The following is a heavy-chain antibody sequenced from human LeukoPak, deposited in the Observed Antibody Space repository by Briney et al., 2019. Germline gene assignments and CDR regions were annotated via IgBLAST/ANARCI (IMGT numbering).Heavy chain of an antibody. V-gene: IGHV4-34*01. Sequence: SETLSLTWAVYGGSFSGYHWTWIRQSPGKGLEWIGDLNLVGTPYNNPSLKSRLTISVDTSKNQFSLKLRSVTAADTAVYYCARGRHDITMIVVVMTSVSYYLDVWGKGTTVTVS. J-gene: IGHJ6*03. D-gene: IGHD3-22*01. CDR1: GGSFSGYH. CDR3: ARGRHDITMIVVVMTSVSYYLDV. CDR2: LNLVGTP.